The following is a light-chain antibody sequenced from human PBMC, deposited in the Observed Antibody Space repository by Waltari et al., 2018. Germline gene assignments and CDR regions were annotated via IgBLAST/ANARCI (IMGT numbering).Light chain of an antibody. CDR3: QQSYSTPYT. J-gene: IGKJ2*01. CDR1: QSISSY. CDR2: AAS. V-gene: IGKV1-39*01. Sequence: DIQMTQSPSSLSASVGASITITCRASQSISSYLHWYQQKPGKAPKLLIYAASSLQSGVPSRFSGSGSGTDFTLTISSLQPEDFATYYCQQSYSTPYTFGQGTKLEIK.